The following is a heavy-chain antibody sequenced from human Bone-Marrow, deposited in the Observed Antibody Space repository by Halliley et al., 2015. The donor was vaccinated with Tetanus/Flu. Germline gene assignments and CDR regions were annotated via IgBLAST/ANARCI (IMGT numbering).Heavy chain of an antibody. D-gene: IGHD2-21*02. V-gene: IGHV4-31*03. CDR1: GGSITRDSFY. CDR2: IFHSGSA. J-gene: IGHJ5*02. Sequence: TLSLTCTVSGGSITRDSFYWSWIRQDPRKGLEWIGYIFHSGSAYYNPSLRSRLTISVDTSKNQFSLRLTSVTAAGTAIYYCARAVTGMWQDFNWFDPWGQGLLVPVSS. CDR3: ARAVTGMWQDFNWFDP.